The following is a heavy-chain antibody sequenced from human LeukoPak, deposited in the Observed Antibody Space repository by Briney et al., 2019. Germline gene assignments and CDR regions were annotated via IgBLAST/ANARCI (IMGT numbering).Heavy chain of an antibody. Sequence: PGGSLRLSCAVSGFTFSSYWMNWVRQAPVKGLEWVSSISSSSSYIYYADSVKGRFTISRDNAKSSLYLQMNSLRAEDTAVYYCAHISSTSCYSGFDCDYWGQGTLVTVSS. D-gene: IGHD2-2*02. V-gene: IGHV3-21*01. J-gene: IGHJ4*02. CDR3: AHISSTSCYSGFDCDY. CDR1: GFTFSSYW. CDR2: ISSSSSYI.